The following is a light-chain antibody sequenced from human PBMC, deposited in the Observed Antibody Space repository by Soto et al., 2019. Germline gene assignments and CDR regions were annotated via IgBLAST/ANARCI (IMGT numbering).Light chain of an antibody. CDR2: DAS. Sequence: DIQMTQSPSSLSASVGDRVTITCQASQDISNYLNWYQQKPGKAPKLLIYDASNLETGVPSRFSGGGSGTDFTFTISSLQPEDIATYYCQQYDNLPFTFGPGTKVDI. CDR1: QDISNY. V-gene: IGKV1-33*01. J-gene: IGKJ3*01. CDR3: QQYDNLPFT.